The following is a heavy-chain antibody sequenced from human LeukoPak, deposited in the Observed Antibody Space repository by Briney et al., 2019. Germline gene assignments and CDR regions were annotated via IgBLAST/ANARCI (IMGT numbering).Heavy chain of an antibody. J-gene: IGHJ4*01. Sequence: PGGSLRLSCAASGFTFSNYAMTWVRQAPGKGLEWVSSLTASARSTYYAVSVRGRFTISRDNSKNTLYLQMNSLRAEDTAVYYCAKDRLGALYYYDSSGYYRFDYWGQGTLVTVSS. V-gene: IGHV3-23*01. CDR3: AKDRLGALYYYDSSGYYRFDY. D-gene: IGHD3-22*01. CDR2: LTASARST. CDR1: GFTFSNYA.